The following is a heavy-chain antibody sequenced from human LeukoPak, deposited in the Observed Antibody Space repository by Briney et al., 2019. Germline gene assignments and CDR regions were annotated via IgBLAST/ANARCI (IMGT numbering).Heavy chain of an antibody. CDR2: ISGSAHKI. Sequence: GGSLRLSCVASGITFNNYAVSWVRQAPEKGLDWVSVISGSAHKIRYADSVKGRFTISRDNSKNTLYLQMNSLRAEDTAVYYCAKDFTKFNYWGQGTLVTVSS. V-gene: IGHV3-23*01. CDR3: AKDFTKFNY. J-gene: IGHJ4*02. CDR1: GITFNNYA.